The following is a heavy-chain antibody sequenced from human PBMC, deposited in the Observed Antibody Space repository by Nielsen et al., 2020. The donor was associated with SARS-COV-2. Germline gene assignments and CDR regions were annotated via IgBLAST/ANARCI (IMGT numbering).Heavy chain of an antibody. V-gene: IGHV4-59*12. CDR1: GASMSTYY. CDR2: IYYSGST. CDR3: ARERVGGITIFGVVTRYGMDV. Sequence: SETLSLTCTVSGASMSTYYWSFLRQPPGKGLEWIGYIYYSGSTNYNPSLESRVTISVDTSKNQFSLKLSSVTAADTALYYCARERVGGITIFGVVTRYGMDVWGQGTTVTVSS. J-gene: IGHJ6*02. D-gene: IGHD3-3*01.